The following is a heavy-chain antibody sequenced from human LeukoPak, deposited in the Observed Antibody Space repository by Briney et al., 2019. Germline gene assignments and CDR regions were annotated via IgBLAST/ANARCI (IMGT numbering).Heavy chain of an antibody. CDR2: VNHSGSA. CDR3: ARERASNNHDNWFDP. CDR1: GASFNDYY. J-gene: IGHJ5*02. D-gene: IGHD1/OR15-1a*01. V-gene: IGHV4-34*01. Sequence: PLKTLSLTCAVYGASFNDYYWSWIRHSPTKGLEWIGEVNHSGSAKYNPSLKSRVTISADKSKNQFFLRLSPVAAADSGVYYCARERASNNHDNWFDPWGQGTLVTVSS.